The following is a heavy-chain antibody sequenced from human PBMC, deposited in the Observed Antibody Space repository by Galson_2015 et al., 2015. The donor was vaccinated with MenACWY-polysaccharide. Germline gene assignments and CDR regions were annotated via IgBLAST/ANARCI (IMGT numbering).Heavy chain of an antibody. V-gene: IGHV1-18*01. J-gene: IGHJ6*02. CDR3: ARGFLGGYDFWSGYYSNYGMDV. D-gene: IGHD3-3*01. CDR2: ISAYNGNT. Sequence: SVKVSCKASGYTFTSYGISWVRQAPGQGLEWMGWISAYNGNTNYAQKLQGRVTMTTDTSTSTAYMELRSLRSDDTAVYYCARGFLGGYDFWSGYYSNYGMDVWGQGTTVTVSS. CDR1: GYTFTSYG.